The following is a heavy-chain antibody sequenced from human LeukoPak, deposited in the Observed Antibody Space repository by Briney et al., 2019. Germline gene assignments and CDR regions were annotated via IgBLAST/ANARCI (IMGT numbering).Heavy chain of an antibody. Sequence: PGRSLRLSCAVSRFTFSSYGMHWVRQAPGKGPEWVAFIRYDGSNKYYADSVKGRFTISRDNSKNTLYLQMNSLRAEDTAVYYCARDKKAAGYYYYGMDVWGQGTTVTVSS. D-gene: IGHD6-25*01. J-gene: IGHJ6*02. CDR3: ARDKKAAGYYYYGMDV. CDR2: IRYDGSNK. V-gene: IGHV3-33*08. CDR1: RFTFSSYG.